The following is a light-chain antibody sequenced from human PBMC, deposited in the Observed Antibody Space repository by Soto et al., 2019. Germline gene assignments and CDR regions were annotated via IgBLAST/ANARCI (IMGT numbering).Light chain of an antibody. CDR2: AAY. Sequence: DIQMPQSPSSLSASVGDRVTITCRASQSISSYLNWYQQKPGKAPKLLIYAAYNLQSGVPSRFSGSGSGTDFTLTISCLQSEDFATYYCQQYYSYLRTFGQVTNVDIK. CDR1: QSISSY. J-gene: IGKJ1*01. V-gene: IGKV1-39*01. CDR3: QQYYSYLRT.